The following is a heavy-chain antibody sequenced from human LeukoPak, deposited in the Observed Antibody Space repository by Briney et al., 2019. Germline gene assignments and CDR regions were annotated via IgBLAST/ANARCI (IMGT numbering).Heavy chain of an antibody. CDR1: GGSISSYY. CDR3: ARVGSSWPEVYYYYMDV. CDR2: TYTSGST. Sequence: SETLSLTCTVSGGSISSYYWSWIRQPAGKGLEWIGRTYTSGSTNYNPSLKSRVTMSVDTSKNQFSLKLSSVTAADTAVYYCARVGSSWPEVYYYYMDVWGKETTVTISS. D-gene: IGHD6-13*01. J-gene: IGHJ6*03. V-gene: IGHV4-4*07.